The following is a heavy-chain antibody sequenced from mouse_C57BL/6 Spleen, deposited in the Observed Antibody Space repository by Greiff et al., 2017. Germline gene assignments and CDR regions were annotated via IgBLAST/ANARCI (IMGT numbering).Heavy chain of an antibody. Sequence: QVQLQQPGAELVKPGASVKLSCKASGYTFTSYWMHWVKQRPGRGLEWIGMIDPNRGGTKYTEKFKSKATLTVDKSSSTAYMQLSSLTSEDSAVYYGAKHYYGSELGDYFDYWGQGTTLTVSS. J-gene: IGHJ2*01. D-gene: IGHD1-1*01. CDR3: AKHYYGSELGDYFDY. CDR1: GYTFTSYW. V-gene: IGHV1-72*01. CDR2: IDPNRGGT.